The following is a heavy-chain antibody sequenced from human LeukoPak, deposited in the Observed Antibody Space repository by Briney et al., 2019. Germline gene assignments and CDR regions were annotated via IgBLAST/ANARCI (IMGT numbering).Heavy chain of an antibody. CDR2: MSPNSGIT. Sequence: GASVKVSCKASGYTFTSYDINWVRQATGQGLEWMGWMSPNSGITGYAQKFQGRVTMTRNTAISTAYMELSSLRSEDTAVYYCAKQLGYCSDGSCYFPYWGQGTLVTVSS. CDR3: AKQLGYCSDGSCYFPY. CDR1: GYTFTSYD. J-gene: IGHJ4*02. D-gene: IGHD2-15*01. V-gene: IGHV1-8*01.